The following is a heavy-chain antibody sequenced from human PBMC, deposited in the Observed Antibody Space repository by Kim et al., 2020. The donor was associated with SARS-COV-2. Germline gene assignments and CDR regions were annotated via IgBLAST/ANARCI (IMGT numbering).Heavy chain of an antibody. Sequence: SVKVSCKASGGTFSSYAINWVRQAPGQGLEWMGGIIPIFTTPNYAQKFQGRVTITADKSTNTAYMELNSLMSDDTAVYYCARGPNWGDFDSWGQGTLVTVSS. J-gene: IGHJ4*02. D-gene: IGHD3-16*01. CDR1: GGTFSSYA. V-gene: IGHV1-69*06. CDR2: IIPIFTTP. CDR3: ARGPNWGDFDS.